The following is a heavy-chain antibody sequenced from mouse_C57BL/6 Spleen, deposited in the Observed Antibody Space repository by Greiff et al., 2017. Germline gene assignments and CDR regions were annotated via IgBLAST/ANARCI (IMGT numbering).Heavy chain of an antibody. J-gene: IGHJ4*01. CDR1: GYTFTDYY. CDR3: ARGRGGSYGGYAMDY. D-gene: IGHD1-1*02. Sequence: QVQLQQPGPELVKPGASVKISCKASGYTFTDYYINWVKQRPGQGLEWIGWIFPGSGSTYYNEKFKGKATLTVDKSSSTAYMLLSSLTSEDSAVYFCARGRGGSYGGYAMDYWGQGTPVTVSS. CDR2: IFPGSGST. V-gene: IGHV1-75*01.